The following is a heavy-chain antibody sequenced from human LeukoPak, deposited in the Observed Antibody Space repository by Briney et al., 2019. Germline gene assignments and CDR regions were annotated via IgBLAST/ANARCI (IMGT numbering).Heavy chain of an antibody. J-gene: IGHJ6*02. CDR1: GFTFSSYR. V-gene: IGHV3-7*03. CDR2: INHNGNVN. Sequence: QPGGSLRLSCAASGFTFSSYRMNWARQAPGKGLEWVASINHNGNVNYYVDSVKGRFTISRDNAKNSLYLQMSNLRAEDTAVYFCARGGGLDVWGQGATVTVSS. D-gene: IGHD3-16*01. CDR3: ARGGGLDV.